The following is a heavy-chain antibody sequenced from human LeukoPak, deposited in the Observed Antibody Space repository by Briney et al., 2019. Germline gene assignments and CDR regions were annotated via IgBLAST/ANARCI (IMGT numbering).Heavy chain of an antibody. D-gene: IGHD2-15*01. Sequence: GGSLRLSCSASGLTFSSYAMHWVRQPPGKGLEYVSGISSNGGSAYYADSVKGRFTISRDTSKNTLYLQMSSLRAEDTAVYYCVKSGGATVVGNGEIHYWGQGTLVTVTS. V-gene: IGHV3-64D*06. J-gene: IGHJ4*02. CDR1: GLTFSSYA. CDR3: VKSGGATVVGNGEIHY. CDR2: ISSNGGSA.